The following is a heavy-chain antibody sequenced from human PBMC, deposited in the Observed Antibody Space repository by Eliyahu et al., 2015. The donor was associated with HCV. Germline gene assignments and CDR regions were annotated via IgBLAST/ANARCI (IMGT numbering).Heavy chain of an antibody. CDR1: GFXFSSXA. CDR2: ISGSGGST. CDR3: AKSSSYGDYVPPYYFDY. V-gene: IGHV3-23*01. Sequence: EVQLLESXGGLVQPGGSLRLSCXASGFXFSSXAMXWVRQAPGKGLGWVSAISGSGGSTYYADSVKGRFTISRDNSKNTLYLQMNSLRAEDTAVYYCAKSSSYGDYVPPYYFDYWGQGTLVTVSS. J-gene: IGHJ4*02. D-gene: IGHD4-17*01.